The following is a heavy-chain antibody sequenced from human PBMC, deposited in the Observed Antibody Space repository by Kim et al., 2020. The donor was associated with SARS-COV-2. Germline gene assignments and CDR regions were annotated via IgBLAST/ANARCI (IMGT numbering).Heavy chain of an antibody. CDR2: ISVYNGNT. V-gene: IGHV1-18*01. CDR1: GYPFTSYP. J-gene: IGHJ5*01. CDR3: ARGRSPGAVNRTWFDY. D-gene: IGHD6-19*01. Sequence: ASVKVSCKASGYPFTSYPIAWVRQAPGQGPERMGGISVYNGNTDFAQNFQGRVTLTTDTSTNTVYMELRSLRPDYTAVYFFARGRSPGAVNRTWFDYCG.